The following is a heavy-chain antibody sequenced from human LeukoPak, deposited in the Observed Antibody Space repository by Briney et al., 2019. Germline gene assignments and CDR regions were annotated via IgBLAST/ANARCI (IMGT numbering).Heavy chain of an antibody. CDR1: GGSFSGYY. D-gene: IGHD3-10*01. V-gene: IGHV4-34*01. J-gene: IGHJ6*03. CDR2: INHSGST. Sequence: SETLSLTCAVYGGSFSGYYWSWIRQPPGKGLEWIGEINHSGSTNYNPSLKSRVTISVDTSKNQFSLKLSSVTAADTAVYYCARHRHYYGSGSYWYYMDVWGKGTTVTISS. CDR3: ARHRHYYGSGSYWYYMDV.